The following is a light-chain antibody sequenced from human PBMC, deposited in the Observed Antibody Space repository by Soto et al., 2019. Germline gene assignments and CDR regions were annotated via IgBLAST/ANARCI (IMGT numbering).Light chain of an antibody. CDR2: AAS. J-gene: IGKJ5*01. CDR1: QSISRN. V-gene: IGKV1-39*01. CDR3: QQSYTTASLT. Sequence: DIQMTQSPSSLSASVGDRVTITCRASQSISRNLNWYQHKPGKAPKLLIYAASSLQNGVPSRFSGSGSGTDYTLSISSLHPEDFGTYYCQQSYTTASLTFGRGTQLEI.